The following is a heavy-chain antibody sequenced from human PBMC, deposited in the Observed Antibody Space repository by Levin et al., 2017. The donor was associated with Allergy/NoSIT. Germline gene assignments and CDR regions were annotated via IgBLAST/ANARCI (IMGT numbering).Heavy chain of an antibody. V-gene: IGHV1-58*01. CDR1: GFTFTSSA. CDR3: AAVTVTTSADTLRFDP. Sequence: KISCKASGFTFTSSAVQWVRQARGQRLEWIGWIVVGSGNTNYAQKFQERVTITRDMSTSTAYMELSSLRSEDTAVYYCAAVTVTTSADTLRFDPWGQGTLVTVSS. CDR2: IVVGSGNT. J-gene: IGHJ5*02. D-gene: IGHD4-11*01.